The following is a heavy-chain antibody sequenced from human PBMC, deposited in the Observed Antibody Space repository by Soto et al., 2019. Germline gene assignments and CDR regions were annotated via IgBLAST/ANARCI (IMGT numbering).Heavy chain of an antibody. D-gene: IGHD2-21*02. Sequence: VQLVQSGAEVKKPGSSVKVSCKASGGSFNSFAISWVRQAPGQGLEWMGGIIPILGAASYGQRIQGRVTITADESTSTAFMELSSPRSEDTAVYYCATSGECGGDCYVYRMDVWGQGTTVTVSS. V-gene: IGHV1-69*01. CDR2: IIPILGAA. CDR3: ATSGECGGDCYVYRMDV. CDR1: GGSFNSFA. J-gene: IGHJ6*02.